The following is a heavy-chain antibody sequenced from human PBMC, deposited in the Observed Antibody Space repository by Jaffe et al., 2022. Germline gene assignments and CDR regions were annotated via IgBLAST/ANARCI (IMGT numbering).Heavy chain of an antibody. CDR1: GFTFGDYA. Sequence: EVQLVESGGGLVQPGRSLRLSCTASGFTFGDYAMSWVRQAPGKGLEWVGFIRSKAYGGTTEYAASVKGRFTISRDDSKSIAYLQMNSLKTEDTAVYYCTSTDMVRGVNFQHWGQGTLVTVSS. CDR3: TSTDMVRGVNFQH. D-gene: IGHD3-10*01. V-gene: IGHV3-49*04. J-gene: IGHJ1*01. CDR2: IRSKAYGGTT.